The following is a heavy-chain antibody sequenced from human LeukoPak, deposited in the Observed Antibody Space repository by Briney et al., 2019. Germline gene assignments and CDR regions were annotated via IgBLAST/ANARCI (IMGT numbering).Heavy chain of an antibody. Sequence: PGGSLRLSCAASGFTFSSYAMSWVRQAPGKGLEWLTFTWSDGRSEYYADSVKGRFTVSRDNSKNTVYLQINSLRVEDTAVYYCARDRGNDYFDSWGQGTLVTVSS. CDR3: ARDRGNDYFDS. CDR2: TWSDGRSE. CDR1: GFTFSSYA. J-gene: IGHJ4*02. V-gene: IGHV3-33*08.